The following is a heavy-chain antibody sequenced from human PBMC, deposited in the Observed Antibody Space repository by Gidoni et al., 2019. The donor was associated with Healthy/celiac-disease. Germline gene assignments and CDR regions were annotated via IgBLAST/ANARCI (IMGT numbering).Heavy chain of an antibody. CDR1: GFTFSSYS. J-gene: IGHJ6*02. D-gene: IGHD3-10*01. CDR2: ISSSSSYI. Sequence: EVQLVESGGGLVKPGGSLRLSCAASGFTFSSYSMHWVRQAPGKGLEWVSSISSSSSYIYYADSVKGRFTISRDNAKNSLYLQMNSLRAEDTAVYYCARVSRDGSGSYLYYYYYGMDVWGQGTTVTVSS. V-gene: IGHV3-21*01. CDR3: ARVSRDGSGSYLYYYYYGMDV.